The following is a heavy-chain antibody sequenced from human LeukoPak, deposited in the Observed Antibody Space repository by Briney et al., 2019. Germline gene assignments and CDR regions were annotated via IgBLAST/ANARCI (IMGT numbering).Heavy chain of an antibody. Sequence: GGSLRLSCAASGFTFSNSWMSWVRQAPGRGLEWVANIKEDGSEENYVDSVKGRFTISRDNAKNSLYLQMNSLRAEDTALYYCAKDMARWLQSRGGFFDYWGQGTLVTVSS. CDR1: GFTFSNSW. D-gene: IGHD5-24*01. CDR3: AKDMARWLQSRGGFFDY. V-gene: IGHV3-7*03. CDR2: IKEDGSEE. J-gene: IGHJ4*02.